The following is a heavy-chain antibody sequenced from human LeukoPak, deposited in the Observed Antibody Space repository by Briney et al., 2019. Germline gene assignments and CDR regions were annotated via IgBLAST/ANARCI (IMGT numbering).Heavy chain of an antibody. V-gene: IGHV1-46*01. J-gene: IGHJ1*01. CDR3: ARGGIAAAGPRAEYFQH. CDR2: INPSGGST. CDR1: GYTFTSYY. D-gene: IGHD6-13*01. Sequence: GASVKVSCKASGYTFTSYYTHWVRQAPGQGLEWMGIINPSGGSTSYAQKFQGRVTMTRDTSTSTVYMELSSLRSEDTAVHYCARGGIAAAGPRAEYFQHWGQGTLVTVSS.